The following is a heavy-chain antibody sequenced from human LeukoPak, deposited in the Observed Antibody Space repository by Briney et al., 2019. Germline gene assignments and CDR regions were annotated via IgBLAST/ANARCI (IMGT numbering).Heavy chain of an antibody. V-gene: IGHV3-23*01. Sequence: GGSLRLSCAASGFTFSSYAMSWVRQAPGKGLEWVSAISGSGGSTYYADSVKGRFTISRDNSNNTLYLQMNSLRAEDTAVYYCAKDISYGDYGDAFDIWGQGTMVTVSS. J-gene: IGHJ3*02. CDR1: GFTFSSYA. CDR2: ISGSGGST. CDR3: AKDISYGDYGDAFDI. D-gene: IGHD4-17*01.